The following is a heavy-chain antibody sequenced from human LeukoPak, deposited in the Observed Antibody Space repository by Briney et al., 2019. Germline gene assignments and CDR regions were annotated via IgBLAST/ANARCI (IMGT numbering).Heavy chain of an antibody. V-gene: IGHV3-23*01. Sequence: GGSLRLSCAVSGITLSNYGMSWVRQAPGKGLEWVAGICGSGGSTNYADSVKGRFSIFRDNPKNTLYLQMNSLRAEDTAVYFCAKRGVVIRVILVGFHKEAYYFDSWGQGALVTVSS. D-gene: IGHD3-22*01. CDR2: ICGSGGST. CDR3: AKRGVVIRVILVGFHKEAYYFDS. J-gene: IGHJ4*02. CDR1: GITLSNYG.